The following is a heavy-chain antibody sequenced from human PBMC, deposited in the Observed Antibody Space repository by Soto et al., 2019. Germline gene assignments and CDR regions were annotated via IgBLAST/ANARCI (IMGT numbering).Heavy chain of an antibody. J-gene: IGHJ5*02. Sequence: ASETLSLTCTVSGGSVSSGSYYWSWIRQPPGKGLEWIGYIYYSGSTNYNPSLKSRVTISVDTSKNQFSLKLSSVTAADTAVYYCARDRNCSGGSCYSGGYWFDPWGQGTLVTVSS. CDR2: IYYSGST. D-gene: IGHD2-15*01. CDR3: ARDRNCSGGSCYSGGYWFDP. CDR1: GGSVSSGSYY. V-gene: IGHV4-61*01.